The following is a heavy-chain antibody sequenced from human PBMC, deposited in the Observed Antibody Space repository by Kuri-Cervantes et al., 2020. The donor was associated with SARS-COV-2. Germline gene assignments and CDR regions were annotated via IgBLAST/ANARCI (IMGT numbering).Heavy chain of an antibody. CDR3: ARDPGGDLLLQYYYGMDV. V-gene: IGHV3-33*01. Sequence: SCAASGFTFSRYGMHWVRQAPGKGLEWVAVIWYDGSNKYYADSVKGRFTISRDNSKNTLYLQMNSLRAEDTAVYYCARDPGGDLLLQYYYGMDVWGQGTTVTVSS. J-gene: IGHJ6*02. D-gene: IGHD2-15*01. CDR1: GFTFSRYG. CDR2: IWYDGSNK.